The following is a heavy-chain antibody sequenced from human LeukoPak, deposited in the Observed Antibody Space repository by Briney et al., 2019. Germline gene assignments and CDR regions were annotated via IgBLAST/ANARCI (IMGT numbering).Heavy chain of an antibody. CDR1: GYSISSGYY. Sequence: TSETLSLTCTVSGYSISSGYYWGWIRQPPGKGLEWIGSIYHSGSTYYNQSLKSRVTISVDTSKNQFSLKLSSVTAADTAVYYCARDVAFYYYMDVWGKGTTVTVSS. CDR2: IYHSGST. V-gene: IGHV4-38-2*02. CDR3: ARDVAFYYYMDV. J-gene: IGHJ6*03.